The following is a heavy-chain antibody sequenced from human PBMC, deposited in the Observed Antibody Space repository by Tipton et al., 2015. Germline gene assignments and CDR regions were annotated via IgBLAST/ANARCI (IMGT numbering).Heavy chain of an antibody. V-gene: IGHV4-59*08. CDR3: ACQDYDSLTRDYQTVDY. Sequence: TLSLTCTVSGGSIRSYYWSWIRQPPGKGLEWIGEINHSGSTNYNPSLKSRVTMSRDTSKNQFSLKLTSVTAADTAVYYCACQDYDSLTRDYQTVDYWGQGTLVTVSS. CDR1: GGSIRSYY. J-gene: IGHJ4*02. CDR2: INHSGST. D-gene: IGHD3-9*01.